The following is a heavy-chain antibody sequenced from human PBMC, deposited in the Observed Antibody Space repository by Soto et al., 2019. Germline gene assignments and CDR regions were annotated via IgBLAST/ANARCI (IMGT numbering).Heavy chain of an antibody. Sequence: SLTCAVYGGSFSGYYWSWIRQPPGKGLEWIGEINHSGSTNYNPSLKSRVTISVDTSKNQFSLKLSSVTAADTAVYYCARIQSGDFDYWGEGTLVTVYS. CDR3: ARIQSGDFDY. CDR2: INHSGST. D-gene: IGHD2-15*01. CDR1: GGSFSGYY. J-gene: IGHJ4*02. V-gene: IGHV4-34*01.